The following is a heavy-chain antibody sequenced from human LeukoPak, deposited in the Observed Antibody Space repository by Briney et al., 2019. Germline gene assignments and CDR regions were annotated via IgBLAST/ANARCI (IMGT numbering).Heavy chain of an antibody. J-gene: IGHJ4*02. V-gene: IGHV3-53*01. CDR3: ARDGGGAFDY. Sequence: PGGSLRLSCAASGFTVRNNYMSWVRQAPGKGLECVSFIYTGGTTYYADSVKGRFTISRDNSKNTLYLQMNSLSAEDTAVYYCARDGGGAFDYWGQGTLVIVSS. D-gene: IGHD3-16*01. CDR2: IYTGGTT. CDR1: GFTVRNNY.